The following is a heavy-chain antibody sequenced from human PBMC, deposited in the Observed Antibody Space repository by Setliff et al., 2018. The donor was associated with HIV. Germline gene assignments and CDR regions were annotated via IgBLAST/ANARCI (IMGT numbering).Heavy chain of an antibody. J-gene: IGHJ4*02. CDR2: IIPRFAST. CDR1: GGTFNAYM. CDR3: AQGARPGGLVYLFPRYYFDS. Sequence: GAAVKVSCKCAGGTFNAYMRAWLRLAAGQGLEWRGGIIPRFASTTYSQMFHDRVTITADESSDSVYMELNSLKSEDTAVSYCAQGARPGGLVYLFPRYYFDSWGPATLVTVSS. V-gene: IGHV1-69*13. D-gene: IGHD6-6*01.